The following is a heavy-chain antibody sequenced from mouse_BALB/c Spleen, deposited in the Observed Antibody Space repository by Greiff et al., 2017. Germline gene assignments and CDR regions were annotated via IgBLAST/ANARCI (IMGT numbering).Heavy chain of an antibody. J-gene: IGHJ4*01. CDR1: GYTFTSYW. D-gene: IGHD2-3*01. Sequence: QVQLQQPGAELVKPGASVKLSCKASGYTFTSYWMHWVKQRPGQGLEWIGEINPSNGRTNYNEKFKSKATLTVDRSSSTAYMQLSSLTSEDTAVYYCARYFYDGPMGYWGQGTSVTVSS. CDR2: INPSNGRT. CDR3: ARYFYDGPMGY. V-gene: IGHV1S81*02.